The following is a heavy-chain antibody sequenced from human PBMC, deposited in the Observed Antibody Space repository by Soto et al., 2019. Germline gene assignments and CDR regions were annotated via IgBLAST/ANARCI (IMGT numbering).Heavy chain of an antibody. J-gene: IGHJ5*02. Sequence: SETLSLTCTVSGGSISSYYWSWIRQPPGKGLEWIGYIYYSGSTNYNPSLKSRVTISVDTSKNQFSLKLSSVTAADTAVYYCAREGGGIAARPGWFDPWGQGTLVTVSS. CDR3: AREGGGIAARPGWFDP. D-gene: IGHD6-6*01. V-gene: IGHV4-59*01. CDR2: IYYSGST. CDR1: GGSISSYY.